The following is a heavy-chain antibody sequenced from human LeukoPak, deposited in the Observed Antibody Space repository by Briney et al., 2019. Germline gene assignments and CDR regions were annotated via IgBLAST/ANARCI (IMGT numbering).Heavy chain of an antibody. D-gene: IGHD6-13*01. V-gene: IGHV4-34*01. CDR2: INHSGST. CDR3: ARVPSGIAAAGYSKNYYYYYGMDV. J-gene: IGHJ6*02. CDR1: GGSFSVYY. Sequence: SETLSLTCAVYGGSFSVYYWSWIRQPPGKGLEWIGEINHSGSTNYNPSLKSRVTISVDTSKNQFSLKLSSVTAADTAVYYCARVPSGIAAAGYSKNYYYYYGMDVWGQGTTVTVSS.